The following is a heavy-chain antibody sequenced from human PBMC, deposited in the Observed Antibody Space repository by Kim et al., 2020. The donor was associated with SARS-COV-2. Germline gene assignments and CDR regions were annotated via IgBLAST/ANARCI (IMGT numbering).Heavy chain of an antibody. Sequence: ASVKVSCKASGYTFTSYDINWVRQATGQGLEWMGWMNPNSGNTGYAQKFQGRVTMTRNTSISTAYMELGSLRSEDPAVYYCAYYDSSGYYYFDYWGQGTLVTVSS. CDR2: MNPNSGNT. CDR3: AYYDSSGYYYFDY. V-gene: IGHV1-8*01. J-gene: IGHJ4*02. D-gene: IGHD3-22*01. CDR1: GYTFTSYD.